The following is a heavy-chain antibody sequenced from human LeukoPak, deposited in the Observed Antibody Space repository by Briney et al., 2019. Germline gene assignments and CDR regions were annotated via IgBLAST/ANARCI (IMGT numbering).Heavy chain of an antibody. V-gene: IGHV4-59*01. CDR3: ARGLRRYYDILTGSPYHFDY. D-gene: IGHD3-9*01. Sequence: SETLSLTCTVSGGSISSYYWSWIRQPPGKGLEWIGYIYYSGSTNYNPSLKSRVTISVDTSKNQFSLKLSSVTAADTAVYYCARGLRRYYDILTGSPYHFDYWGQGTLVTVSS. CDR2: IYYSGST. J-gene: IGHJ4*02. CDR1: GGSISSYY.